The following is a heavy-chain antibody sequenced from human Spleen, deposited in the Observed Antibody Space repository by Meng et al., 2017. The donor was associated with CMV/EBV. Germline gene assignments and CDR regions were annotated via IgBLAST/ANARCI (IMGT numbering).Heavy chain of an antibody. V-gene: IGHV4-39*02. Sequence: SETLSLTCTVSGGSISSSYFGGWIRQPPGKGLEYIGSIYYSGSAHSSPSLKSRVTISVDSSKNQFSLKLTSVTAADTAVYYCARVKYYEFWSGYYPLLDASDIWGQGRRVTVSS. J-gene: IGHJ3*02. CDR2: IYYSGSA. CDR1: GGSISSSYF. D-gene: IGHD3-3*01. CDR3: ARVKYYEFWSGYYPLLDASDI.